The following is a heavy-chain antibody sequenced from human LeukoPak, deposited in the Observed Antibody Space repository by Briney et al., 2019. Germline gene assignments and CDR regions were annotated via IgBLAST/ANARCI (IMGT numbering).Heavy chain of an antibody. J-gene: IGHJ4*02. CDR3: ARSHCYSSGGYIY. D-gene: IGHD3-10*01. CDR2: ISYDGSNI. Sequence: PGGSLRLSCAASGFTFNSYAMHWVRQAPGKGLEWVAVISYDGSNIYYADSVKGRFTISRDNSKNTVYLQMNSLRVEDTAVYYCARSHCYSSGGYIYWGQGTLVTVSS. CDR1: GFTFNSYA. V-gene: IGHV3-30-3*01.